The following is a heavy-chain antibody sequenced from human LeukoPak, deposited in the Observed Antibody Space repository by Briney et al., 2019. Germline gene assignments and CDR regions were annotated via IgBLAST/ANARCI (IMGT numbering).Heavy chain of an antibody. J-gene: IGHJ4*02. D-gene: IGHD3-10*01. CDR1: GYTFTSYY. V-gene: IGHV1-46*01. CDR2: ISPSGGST. CDR3: ARSMAMVRGVIIWIAPRADY. Sequence: ASVKVSCKASGYTFTSYYMHWVRQAPGQGLEWMGIISPSGGSTSYAQKFQGRVTMTRDTSTSTVYMELSSLRSEDTAVYYCARSMAMVRGVIIWIAPRADYWGQGTLVTVSS.